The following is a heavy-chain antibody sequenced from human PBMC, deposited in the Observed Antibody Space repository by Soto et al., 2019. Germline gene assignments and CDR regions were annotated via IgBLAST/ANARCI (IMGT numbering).Heavy chain of an antibody. CDR3: ARGPSIAAAGHYFDY. CDR2: IYYSGST. V-gene: IGHV4-39*07. CDR1: GCSLSSSSYY. D-gene: IGHD6-13*01. Sequence: PSETLSLTCTVSGCSLSSSSYYWGWIRQPPGKGLEWIGSIYYSGSTYYNPSLKSRVTISVDTSKNQFSLKLKSVTAADTAVYYCARGPSIAAAGHYFDYWGQGTLVTVSS. J-gene: IGHJ4*02.